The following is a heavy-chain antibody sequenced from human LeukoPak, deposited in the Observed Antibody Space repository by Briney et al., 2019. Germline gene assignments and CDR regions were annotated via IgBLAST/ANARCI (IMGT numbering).Heavy chain of an antibody. Sequence: GGSLRLSCAASGFTFSNYAMSWVRQAPGKGLEWVSAIGGSGGSTYYADSVKGRFTISRDNSKNTLYLQMNSLRAEDTAVYYCARYCSSTSCPSPFHYYGMDVWGQGTTVTVSS. J-gene: IGHJ6*02. CDR3: ARYCSSTSCPSPFHYYGMDV. D-gene: IGHD2-2*01. CDR1: GFTFSNYA. V-gene: IGHV3-23*01. CDR2: IGGSGGST.